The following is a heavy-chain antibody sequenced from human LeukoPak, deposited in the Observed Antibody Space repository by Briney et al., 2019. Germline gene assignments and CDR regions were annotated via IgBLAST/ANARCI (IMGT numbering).Heavy chain of an antibody. CDR2: ISSSSSYI. J-gene: IGHJ4*02. CDR3: ARDARKQRDHYFDY. CDR1: GFTFSSYS. D-gene: IGHD1-14*01. Sequence: GGSLRLSCAASGFTFSSYSMNWVRQAPGKGLEWVSSISSSSSYIYYADSAKGRFTISRDNAKNSLYLQMNSLRAEDTAVYYCARDARKQRDHYFDYWGQGTLVTVSS. V-gene: IGHV3-21*01.